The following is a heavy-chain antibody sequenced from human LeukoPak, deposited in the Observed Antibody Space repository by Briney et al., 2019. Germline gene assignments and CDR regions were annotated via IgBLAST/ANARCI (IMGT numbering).Heavy chain of an antibody. CDR2: ISGSDPGT. D-gene: IGHD3-10*01. CDR3: AKDPYQTYREYGSARPDY. V-gene: IGHV3-23*01. Sequence: GGSLRLSCVASGFAFSNYAMSWVRQAPGKRLEWVTAISGSDPGTYYANSVKGRFAISRDNSKNTLYLQMNSLRAEDTAVYYCAKDPYQTYREYGSARPDYWGQGTLVTVSS. J-gene: IGHJ4*02. CDR1: GFAFSNYA.